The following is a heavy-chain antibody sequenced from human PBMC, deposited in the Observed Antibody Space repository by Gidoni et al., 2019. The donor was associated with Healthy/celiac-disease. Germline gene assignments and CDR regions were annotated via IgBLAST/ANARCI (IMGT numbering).Heavy chain of an antibody. D-gene: IGHD5-18*01. V-gene: IGHV3-30*18. CDR3: AKSGADTAMVTGRLDYYYGMDV. Sequence: KGLEWVAVISYDGSNKYYADSVKGRFTISRDNSKNTLYLQMNSLRAEDTAVYYCAKSGADTAMVTGRLDYYYGMDVWGQGTTVTVSS. CDR2: ISYDGSNK. J-gene: IGHJ6*02.